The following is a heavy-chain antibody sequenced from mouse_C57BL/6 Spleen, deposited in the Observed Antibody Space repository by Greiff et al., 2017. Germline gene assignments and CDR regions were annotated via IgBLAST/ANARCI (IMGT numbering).Heavy chain of an antibody. J-gene: IGHJ1*03. CDR2: IDPSDSET. CDR1: GYTFTSYW. CDR3: ARPITTVVATDWYFDV. V-gene: IGHV1-52*01. Sequence: VQLVESGAELVRPGSSVKLSCKASGYTFTSYWMHWVKQRPIQGLEWIGNIDPSDSETHYNQKFKDKATLTVDKSSSTAYMQLSSLTSEDSAVYYCARPITTVVATDWYFDVWGTGTTVTVSS. D-gene: IGHD1-1*01.